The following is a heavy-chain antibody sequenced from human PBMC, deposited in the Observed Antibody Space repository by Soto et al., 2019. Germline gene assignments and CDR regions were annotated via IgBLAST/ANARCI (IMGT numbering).Heavy chain of an antibody. V-gene: IGHV1-69*19. CDR2: IIPIFGTA. J-gene: IGHJ6*02. CDR1: GGTFSSYA. CDR3: ARPYYYGSGSWSKDYYYYYGMDV. Sequence: QVQLVQSGAEVKKPESSVKVSCKGSGGTFSSYAISWVRQAPGQGLEWMGGIIPIFGTANYAQKFQGRVTITADESTSTAYMELSSLRSEDTAAYYCARPYYYGSGSWSKDYYYYYGMDVWGQGTTVTVSS. D-gene: IGHD3-10*01.